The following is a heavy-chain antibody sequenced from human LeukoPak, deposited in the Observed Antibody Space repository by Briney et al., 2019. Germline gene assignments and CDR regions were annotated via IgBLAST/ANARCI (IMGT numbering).Heavy chain of an antibody. Sequence: ASVKVSCKASGDTFTSYDINWVRQATGQGLEWMGWMNPKSGNTGYAQKFQGRVTMTSNTSISTAYMELSSLRSEDTAVYYCARPGTNFGINWFDPWGQGTLVTVSS. CDR2: MNPKSGNT. V-gene: IGHV1-8*01. CDR1: GDTFTSYD. D-gene: IGHD3-3*01. CDR3: ARPGTNFGINWFDP. J-gene: IGHJ5*02.